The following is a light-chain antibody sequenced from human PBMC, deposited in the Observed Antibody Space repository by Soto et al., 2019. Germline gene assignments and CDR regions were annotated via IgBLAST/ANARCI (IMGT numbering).Light chain of an antibody. J-gene: IGKJ2*01. CDR3: QQYAGSPYT. CDR2: IAS. Sequence: EIVLTQSPGTLSLSPGERATLSCRASQSVTHNHLAWYQQKCGQAPRLLIYIASARATGLPGRFSGSGSGTDFTLTISRLEPEDFAVYYCQQYAGSPYTFGQGTKLEI. V-gene: IGKV3-20*01. CDR1: QSVTHNH.